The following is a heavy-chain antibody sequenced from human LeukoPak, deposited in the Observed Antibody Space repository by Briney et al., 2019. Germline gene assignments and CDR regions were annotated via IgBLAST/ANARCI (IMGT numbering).Heavy chain of an antibody. CDR1: GYTFTGYY. CDR2: INPNSGGT. J-gene: IGHJ6*03. D-gene: IGHD2-2*01. V-gene: IGHV1-2*02. Sequence: ASVKVSCKASGYTFTGYYMHWVRQAPGQGLEWMGWINPNSGGTNYAQKFQGRVTMTRDTSISTAYMELSSLRSEDTAVYYCARGPYCSSTSCPHKSYYMDVWGKGTMVTVSS. CDR3: ARGPYCSSTSCPHKSYYMDV.